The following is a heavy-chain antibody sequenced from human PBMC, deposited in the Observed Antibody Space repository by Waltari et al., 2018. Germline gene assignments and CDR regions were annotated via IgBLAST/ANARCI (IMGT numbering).Heavy chain of an antibody. CDR3: AKDGSGNLYNWFDP. J-gene: IGHJ5*02. D-gene: IGHD3-10*01. CDR1: GFTFSSYP. V-gene: IGHV3-23*04. Sequence: EVQLVGSGGGLVQPGGSLRPSGAAQGFTFSSYPMSWVRQAPGKGLEWVSAISGSGGSTYYADSVKGRFTISRDNSKNTLYLQMNSLRAEDTAVYYCAKDGSGNLYNWFDPWGQGTLVTVSS. CDR2: ISGSGGST.